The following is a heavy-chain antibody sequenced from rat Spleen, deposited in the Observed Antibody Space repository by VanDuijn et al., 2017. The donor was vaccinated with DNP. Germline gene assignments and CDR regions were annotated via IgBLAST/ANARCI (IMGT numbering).Heavy chain of an antibody. D-gene: IGHD1-7*01. CDR3: ARYQMIHGSYSYYGYTPFDH. CDR1: GFSLSSYH. Sequence: QVQLKESGPGLVQPSQTLSLTCTVSGFSLSSYHVNWVRQPPGKGLEWMGVIWTGGSTAYNSLLKSRLSISRDISKSQVFLKMNSLQTEDTATYYCARYQMIHGSYSYYGYTPFDHWGQGVTVTVSS. V-gene: IGHV2-43*01. CDR2: IWTGGST. J-gene: IGHJ2*01.